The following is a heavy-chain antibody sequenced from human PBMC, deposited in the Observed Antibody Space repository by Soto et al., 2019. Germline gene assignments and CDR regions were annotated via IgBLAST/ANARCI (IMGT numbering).Heavy chain of an antibody. J-gene: IGHJ2*01. CDR1: GFTFSGYS. CDR2: IASTSWNI. Sequence: EVQLVESGGGLVLPGGSLRISCAASGFTFSGYSMNWVRQAPGKGLEWVSYIASTSWNIYYADTVKGRFTISRDNAKNSLYLQMNSLRDEDTAVYYCARGPSAAAPLSDWYFDLWGRGTLVTVSS. D-gene: IGHD2-2*01. V-gene: IGHV3-48*02. CDR3: ARGPSAAAPLSDWYFDL.